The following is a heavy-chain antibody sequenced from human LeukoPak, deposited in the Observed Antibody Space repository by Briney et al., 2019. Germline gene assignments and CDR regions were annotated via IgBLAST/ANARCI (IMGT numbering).Heavy chain of an antibody. CDR3: AREGPQIYYFDT. CDR1: GYTFTSYH. V-gene: IGHV1-46*01. D-gene: IGHD2/OR15-2a*01. CDR2: IRASDDRT. Sequence: ASVKVSCKTSGYTFTSYHMHWVRQAPGRGLEWTGIIRASDDRTLYAQKFQGRLTVTRDTSTSTVYLELSSLRSEDTAVYYCAREGPQIYYFDTWGQGTLVTVSS. J-gene: IGHJ4*02.